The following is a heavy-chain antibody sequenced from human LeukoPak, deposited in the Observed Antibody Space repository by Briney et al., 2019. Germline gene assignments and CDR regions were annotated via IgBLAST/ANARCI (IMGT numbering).Heavy chain of an antibody. CDR3: ARGSVAGMLVSWFDP. D-gene: IGHD6-19*01. J-gene: IGHJ5*02. Sequence: GGSLRPSCAASGFTFSSYGMHWVRQAPGKGLEWVAVISYDGSNKYYADSVKGRFTISRDNAKNSLYLQMNSLRAEDTAVYYCARGSVAGMLVSWFDPWGQGTLVTVSS. CDR1: GFTFSSYG. CDR2: ISYDGSNK. V-gene: IGHV3-30*03.